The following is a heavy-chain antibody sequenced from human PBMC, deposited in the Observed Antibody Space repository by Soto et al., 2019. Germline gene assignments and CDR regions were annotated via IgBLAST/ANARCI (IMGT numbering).Heavy chain of an antibody. Sequence: GGSLRLSCAASGFSFSDYYMSWIRQAPGKGLEWVSYISSSSSYTNYADSVKGRFTISRDNAKNSLYLQMNSLRAEDTAVYYCARKRGSGVSSWGQGTLVTVSS. D-gene: IGHD6-25*01. V-gene: IGHV3-11*06. CDR2: ISSSSSYT. CDR3: ARKRGSGVSS. J-gene: IGHJ5*02. CDR1: GFSFSDYY.